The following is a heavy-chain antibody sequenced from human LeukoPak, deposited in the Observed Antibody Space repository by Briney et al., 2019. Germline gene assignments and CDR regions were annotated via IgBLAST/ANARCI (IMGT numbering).Heavy chain of an antibody. CDR1: GGSFSGYF. D-gene: IGHD3-10*01. Sequence: SETLSLTCAVYGGSFSGYFWSWIRQPPGKGLEWIGDINHNGGTNYNPSLKSRVTISVDTSKSQFSLKLSSVTAADTAVYYCARSRKGILWFGGNWFDPWGQGTLVTVSS. V-gene: IGHV4-34*01. J-gene: IGHJ5*02. CDR2: INHNGGT. CDR3: ARSRKGILWFGGNWFDP.